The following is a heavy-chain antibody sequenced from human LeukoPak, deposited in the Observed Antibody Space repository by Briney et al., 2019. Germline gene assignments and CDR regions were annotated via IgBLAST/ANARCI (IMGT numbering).Heavy chain of an antibody. CDR3: ARDEVVVAATRTYYYGMDV. CDR2: ISSSGSTI. J-gene: IGHJ6*02. V-gene: IGHV3-48*03. Sequence: GGSLRLSCAASGFTFSSYEMNWVRQAPGKGLEWVSYISSSGSTIYYADSMKGRFTISRDSAKNSLYLQMNSLRAEDTAVYYCARDEVVVAATRTYYYGMDVWGQGTTVTVSS. CDR1: GFTFSSYE. D-gene: IGHD2-15*01.